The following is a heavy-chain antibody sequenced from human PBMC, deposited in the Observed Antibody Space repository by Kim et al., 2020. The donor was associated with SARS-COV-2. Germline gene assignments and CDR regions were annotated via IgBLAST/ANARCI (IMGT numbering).Heavy chain of an antibody. CDR1: GFTFSSYA. CDR2: ISGSGGST. Sequence: GGSLRLSCAASGFTFSSYAMSWVRQAPGKGLEWVSAISGSGGSTYYADSVKGRFTISRDNFKNTLYLQMNSLRAEDTAVYYCAKDLDYYGSGSYYFPIDYWGQGTLVTVSS. V-gene: IGHV3-23*01. D-gene: IGHD3-10*01. J-gene: IGHJ4*02. CDR3: AKDLDYYGSGSYYFPIDY.